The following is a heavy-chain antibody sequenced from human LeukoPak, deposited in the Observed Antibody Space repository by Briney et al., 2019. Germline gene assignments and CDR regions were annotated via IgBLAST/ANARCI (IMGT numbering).Heavy chain of an antibody. CDR1: GGSISSSSYY. V-gene: IGHV4-39*01. D-gene: IGHD3-22*01. CDR3: ARGVTMIVVVIHDWYFDL. J-gene: IGHJ2*01. Sequence: SETLSLTCTVSGGSISSSSYYWGWIRQPPGKGLEWIGSIYYTRSTYYNPSLKSRVTISVDTSKNQFSLELTSVTAADTAVYYCARGVTMIVVVIHDWYFDLWGRGTLVTVSS. CDR2: IYYTRST.